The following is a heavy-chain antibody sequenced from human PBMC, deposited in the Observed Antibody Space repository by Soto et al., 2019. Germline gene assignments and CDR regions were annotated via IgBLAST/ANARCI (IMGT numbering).Heavy chain of an antibody. CDR1: GGSISSGGYY. V-gene: IGHV4-31*03. J-gene: IGHJ4*02. CDR2: IYYSGST. D-gene: IGHD1-20*01. CDR3: ARGPGIPVDY. Sequence: PSETLSLTCTVSGGSISSGGYYWSWIRQHPGKGLEWIGYIYYSGSTYYNPSLKSRVTISVDTSKTQFSLKLSSVTAADTAVYYCARGPGIPVDYWGQGTLVTVSS.